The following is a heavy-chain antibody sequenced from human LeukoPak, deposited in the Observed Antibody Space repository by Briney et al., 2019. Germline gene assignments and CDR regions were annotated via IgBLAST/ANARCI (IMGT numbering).Heavy chain of an antibody. CDR2: MNPNSGNT. D-gene: IGHD3-3*01. V-gene: IGHV1-8*02. CDR3: ARAQSADFWSGYYLYYYYYGMDV. CDR1: GYTFTSYG. Sequence: ASVKVSCKASGYTFTSYGISWVRQAPGQGLEWMGWMNPNSGNTGYAQKFQGRVTMTRNTSISTAYMELSSLRSEDTAVYYCARAQSADFWSGYYLYYYYYGMDVWGQGTTVTVSS. J-gene: IGHJ6*02.